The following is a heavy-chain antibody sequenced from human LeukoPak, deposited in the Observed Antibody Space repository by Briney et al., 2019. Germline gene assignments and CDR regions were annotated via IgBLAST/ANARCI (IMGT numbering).Heavy chain of an antibody. CDR3: ARAGTTVTYNWFDP. V-gene: IGHV4-4*02. CDR1: GGSISSSNW. Sequence: SETLSLTCAVSGGSISSSNWWSWVRQPPGKGLEWIGEIYHSGSTNYNPSLKSRVTISVDKSKNQFSLKLSSVTAADTAVYYCARAGTTVTYNWFDPLGQGTLVTVSS. D-gene: IGHD4-17*01. CDR2: IYHSGST. J-gene: IGHJ5*02.